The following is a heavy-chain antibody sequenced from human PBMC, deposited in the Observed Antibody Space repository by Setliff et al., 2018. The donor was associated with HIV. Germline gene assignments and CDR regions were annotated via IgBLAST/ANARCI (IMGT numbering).Heavy chain of an antibody. CDR2: IYPGDSDT. CDR3: ARLADTSAYYFDF. CDR1: GYSFTSYW. J-gene: IGHJ4*02. Sequence: GESLKISCQGSGYSFTSYWIAWVRQMPGKGLEWMGIIYPGDSDTRYSPSFQGQVTISADKSISTAYLEWSSLKASDTAIYYCARLADTSAYYFDFWGQGTPVTVSS. D-gene: IGHD3-10*01. V-gene: IGHV5-51*01.